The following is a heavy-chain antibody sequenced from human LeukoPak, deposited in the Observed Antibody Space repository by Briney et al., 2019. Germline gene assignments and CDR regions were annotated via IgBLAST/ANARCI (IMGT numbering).Heavy chain of an antibody. D-gene: IGHD1-26*01. CDR1: GYTFNTYG. Sequence: ASVKVSCKASGYTFNTYGITWVRQAPGQGLEWMGWISGYNGKTKYAQKLQDRVTMTTDTSTTTAYMELRSLRSDDTAVYYCARGDPVVGTTAFDYWGQGTLVTVSS. V-gene: IGHV1-18*01. CDR3: ARGDPVVGTTAFDY. J-gene: IGHJ4*02. CDR2: ISGYNGKT.